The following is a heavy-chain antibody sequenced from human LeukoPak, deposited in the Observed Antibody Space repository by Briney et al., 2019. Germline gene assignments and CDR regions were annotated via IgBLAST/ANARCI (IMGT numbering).Heavy chain of an antibody. Sequence: GGSLRLSCAASGFTFDDYGMSWVRQAPGKGLEWVSTINWNGGSTGYADSVKGRFTISRDNAKNSLYLQMNSLRAEDTALYYCARVSDISVAAYFDYWGQGTLVTVSS. J-gene: IGHJ4*02. CDR2: INWNGGST. CDR3: ARVSDISVAAYFDY. CDR1: GFTFDDYG. D-gene: IGHD6-19*01. V-gene: IGHV3-20*04.